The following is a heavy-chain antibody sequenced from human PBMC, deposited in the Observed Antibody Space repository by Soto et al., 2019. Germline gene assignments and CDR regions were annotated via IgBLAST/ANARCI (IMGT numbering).Heavy chain of an antibody. D-gene: IGHD3-10*01. V-gene: IGHV4-4*02. CDR2: IYHSGST. J-gene: IGHJ4*02. CDR1: SGSISSSNW. Sequence: SETLSLTCAVSSGSISSSNWWSWVRQPPGKGLEWIGEIYHSGSTNYNPSLKSRVTISVDKSKNQFSLKLSSVTAADTAVYYCAREPSNYYGSGINDYWGQGTLVTVSS. CDR3: AREPSNYYGSGINDY.